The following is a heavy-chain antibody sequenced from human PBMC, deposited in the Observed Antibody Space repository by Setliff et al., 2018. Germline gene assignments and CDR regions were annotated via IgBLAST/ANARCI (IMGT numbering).Heavy chain of an antibody. CDR3: AGGGRYCGGDCYQDDAFDI. Sequence: SETLSLTCEVSGGSFSDYYWSWIRQSPGKGLEWLGDFNRTRKINYSPSLKSRLTISVDTSKKQFSLHLNSVTAADTAMYYCAGGGRYCGGDCYQDDAFDIWGQGTMVTVSS. CDR2: FNRTRKI. J-gene: IGHJ3*02. D-gene: IGHD2-21*02. CDR1: GGSFSDYY. V-gene: IGHV4-34*01.